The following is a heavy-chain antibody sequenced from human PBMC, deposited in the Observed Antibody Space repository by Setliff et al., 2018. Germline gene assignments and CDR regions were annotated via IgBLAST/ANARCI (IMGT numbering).Heavy chain of an antibody. J-gene: IGHJ4*02. CDR2: IYHDGNP. CDR1: GVSVNSLTW. CDR3: TRGGERYHTAN. D-gene: IGHD2-2*01. V-gene: IGHV4-28*03. Sequence: LSLTCAVSGVSVNSLTWWSWVRQTPGKGLEWIGFIYHDGNPKFNPSVNYNPSLKSRITMSIDKSKNQFSLNLRSVTAADTAVYYCTRGGERYHTANWGQGAPVTVSS.